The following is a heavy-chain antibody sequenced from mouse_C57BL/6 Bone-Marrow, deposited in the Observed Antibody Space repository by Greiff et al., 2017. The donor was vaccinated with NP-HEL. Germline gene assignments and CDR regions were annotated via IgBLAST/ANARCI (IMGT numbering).Heavy chain of an antibody. J-gene: IGHJ4*01. CDR2: ISNLAYSI. CDR1: GFTFSAYG. Sequence: EVKLMESGGGLVQPGGSLKLSCAASGFTFSAYGMAWVRQAPRKGPEWVAFISNLAYSIYYADTVTGRFTISRENAKNTLYLEMSSLRSEDTAMYYCARQGYYYGSSYVRAMDYWGQGTSVTVSS. CDR3: ARQGYYYGSSYVRAMDY. V-gene: IGHV5-15*01. D-gene: IGHD1-1*01.